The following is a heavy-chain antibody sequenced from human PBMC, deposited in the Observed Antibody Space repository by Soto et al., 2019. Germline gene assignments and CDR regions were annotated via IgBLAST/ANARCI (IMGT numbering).Heavy chain of an antibody. J-gene: IGHJ4*02. CDR3: TKGGIPRRYNIPKVDFDY. CDR1: GFIFSNYA. V-gene: IGHV3-23*01. CDR2: ISGSGATT. Sequence: GGSLRLSCAASGFIFSNYAMSWVRQAPGRGLEWVSAISGSGATTYYPDSVKGWFTISRDNSKNTLYLQMNNLRADDTAVYYCTKGGIPRRYNIPKVDFDYWGQGSLVTVSS. D-gene: IGHD1-1*01.